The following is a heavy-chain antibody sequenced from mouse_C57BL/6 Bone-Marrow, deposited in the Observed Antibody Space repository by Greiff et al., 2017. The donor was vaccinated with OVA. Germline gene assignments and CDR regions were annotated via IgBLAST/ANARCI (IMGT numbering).Heavy chain of an antibody. Sequence: EVQLVESGGGLVKPGGSLKLSCAASGFTFSSYAMSWVRQTPEKRLEWVATISDGGSYTYYPDNVKGRFTISRDNAKNNLYLQMSHLKSEDTAMYYCERQPITTVVAHWYFDVWGTGTTVTVSS. CDR2: ISDGGSYT. D-gene: IGHD1-1*01. V-gene: IGHV5-4*01. J-gene: IGHJ1*03. CDR3: ERQPITTVVAHWYFDV. CDR1: GFTFSSYA.